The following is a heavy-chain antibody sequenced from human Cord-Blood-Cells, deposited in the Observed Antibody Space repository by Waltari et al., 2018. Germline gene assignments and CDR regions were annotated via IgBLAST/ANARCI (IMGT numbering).Heavy chain of an antibody. CDR2: INHSGSN. V-gene: IGHV4-34*01. D-gene: IGHD3-10*01. Sequence: QVQLQQWGAGLLKPSETLSLTCAVYGGSFSGYYRSWIRQPPGKGLEWIGEINHSGSNNYNPALKSRVTISVDTSKNQFSLKLSSVTAADTAVYYCARGVPMVRGVTDAFDIWGQGTMVTDSS. CDR3: ARGVPMVRGVTDAFDI. CDR1: GGSFSGYY. J-gene: IGHJ3*02.